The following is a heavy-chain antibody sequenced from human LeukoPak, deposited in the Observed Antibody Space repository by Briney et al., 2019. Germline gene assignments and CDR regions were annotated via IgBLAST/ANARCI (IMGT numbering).Heavy chain of an antibody. CDR2: INHSGST. J-gene: IGHJ3*02. D-gene: IGHD3-9*01. V-gene: IGHV4-34*01. CDR3: ARWYFDWFDAFDI. CDR1: GGSFSGYY. Sequence: SETLSLTCAVYGGSFSGYYWNWIRQPPGKGLEWIGEINHSGSTNYNPSLKSRVTISVDTSKNQFSLKLSSVTAADTAVYYCARWYFDWFDAFDIWGQGTMVTVYS.